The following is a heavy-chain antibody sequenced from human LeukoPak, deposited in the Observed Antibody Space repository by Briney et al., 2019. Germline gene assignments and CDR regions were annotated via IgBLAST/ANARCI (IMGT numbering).Heavy chain of an antibody. Sequence: GASVKVSCKASGGTFSSYAISWVRQAPGRGLEWMGGIIPIFGTANYAQKFQGRVTITADESTSTAYMELSSLRSEDTAVYYCARPRPDYGDYHYFDYWGQGTLVTVSS. CDR2: IIPIFGTA. CDR1: GGTFSSYA. J-gene: IGHJ4*02. D-gene: IGHD4-17*01. CDR3: ARPRPDYGDYHYFDY. V-gene: IGHV1-69*13.